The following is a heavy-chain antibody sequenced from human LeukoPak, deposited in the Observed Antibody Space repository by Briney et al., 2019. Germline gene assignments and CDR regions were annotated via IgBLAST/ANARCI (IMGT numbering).Heavy chain of an antibody. J-gene: IGHJ4*02. V-gene: IGHV3-21*01. CDR3: ARMVVVTAAYYFDY. CDR1: GFTFSSYS. CDR2: ISSSSSYI. D-gene: IGHD2-21*02. Sequence: GGSLRLTCAASGFTFSSYSMNWVRQAPGKGLEWVSSISSSSSYIYYADSVKGRFTISRDNAKNSLYLQMNSLRAEDTAVYYCARMVVVTAAYYFDYRGQGTLVTVSS.